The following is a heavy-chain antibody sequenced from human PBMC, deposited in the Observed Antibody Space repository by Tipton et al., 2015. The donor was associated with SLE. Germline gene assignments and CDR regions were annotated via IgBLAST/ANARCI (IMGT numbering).Heavy chain of an antibody. V-gene: IGHV4-61*02. Sequence: TLSLTCTVSGGSISRGSYYWSWIRQPAGKGLEWIGRIYTSGSTNYNPSLKSRVTISVDTSKNQFSLKLSSVTAADTAVYYCARGDYFDYWGQGTLVTVSS. CDR3: ARGDYFDY. CDR2: IYTSGST. CDR1: GGSISRGSYY. J-gene: IGHJ4*02.